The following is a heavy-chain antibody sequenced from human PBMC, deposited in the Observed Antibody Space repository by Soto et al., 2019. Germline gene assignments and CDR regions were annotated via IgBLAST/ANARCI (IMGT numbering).Heavy chain of an antibody. Sequence: PGGSLRLSCAASGFTFSSYAMSWVRQAPGKGLEWVSAISGSGGSTYYADSVKGRFTISRDNSKNTLYLQMNSRRAEDTAVYYCAKGGPDYDILTGCNDYWGQGTMVTVSS. D-gene: IGHD3-9*01. J-gene: IGHJ4*02. CDR2: ISGSGGST. CDR3: AKGGPDYDILTGCNDY. V-gene: IGHV3-23*01. CDR1: GFTFSSYA.